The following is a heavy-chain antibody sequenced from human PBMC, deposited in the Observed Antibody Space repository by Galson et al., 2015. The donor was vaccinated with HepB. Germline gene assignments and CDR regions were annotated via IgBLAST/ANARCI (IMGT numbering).Heavy chain of an antibody. D-gene: IGHD5-18*01. CDR2: ISGNGDST. J-gene: IGHJ5*01. Sequence: SLRLSCAASGFGFDTHAMRWVRQAPGRGLEWISGISGNGDSTFYADSVKGRFTVSRDNSNNMSYLQMNSLRAEDAGLYFCAKGYGLFDSWGQGILVTVSS. V-gene: IGHV3-23*01. CDR3: AKGYGLFDS. CDR1: GFGFDTHA.